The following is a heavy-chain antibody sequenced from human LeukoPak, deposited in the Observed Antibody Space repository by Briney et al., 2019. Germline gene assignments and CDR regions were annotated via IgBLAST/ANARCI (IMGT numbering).Heavy chain of an antibody. D-gene: IGHD3-16*01. CDR3: ARGRMWGYYYYYYMDV. J-gene: IGHJ6*03. CDR2: MNPNSGNT. Sequence: ASVKVSCKASGYTFTSYDINWVRQATGQGLEWMGWMNPNSGNTGYAQKFQGRVTMTRNTSISTAYMELSSPRSEDTAVYYCARGRMWGYYYYYYMDVWGKGTTVTVSS. CDR1: GYTFTSYD. V-gene: IGHV1-8*01.